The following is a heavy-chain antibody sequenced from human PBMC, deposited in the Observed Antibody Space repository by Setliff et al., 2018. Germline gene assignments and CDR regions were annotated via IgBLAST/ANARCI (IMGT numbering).Heavy chain of an antibody. D-gene: IGHD3-3*01. CDR1: GGSISSYY. CDR3: ASHPRVTIFGVVAFDY. J-gene: IGHJ4*02. CDR2: VSTSGST. Sequence: SETLSLTCTVSGGSISSYYWSWIRQPPGKGLEWIGYVSTSGSTYYNPSLKSRVTISVDTSQNQFSLKLSSVTAADTAAYYCASHPRVTIFGVVAFDYWGQGILVTVSS. V-gene: IGHV4-4*08.